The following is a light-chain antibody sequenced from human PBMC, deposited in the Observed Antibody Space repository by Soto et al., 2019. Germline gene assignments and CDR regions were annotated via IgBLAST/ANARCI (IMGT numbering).Light chain of an antibody. Sequence: EIVLTQSPGTLSLSPGERATLSCRASQSVSSSYLAWYQQKPGQAPRLLIYGASCRATGIPDSFSGSGSGTDFTLTISRLEPEDFAVYYCQQYGSSPVPFGGGTKVEIK. CDR3: QQYGSSPVP. CDR1: QSVSSSY. CDR2: GAS. J-gene: IGKJ4*01. V-gene: IGKV3-20*01.